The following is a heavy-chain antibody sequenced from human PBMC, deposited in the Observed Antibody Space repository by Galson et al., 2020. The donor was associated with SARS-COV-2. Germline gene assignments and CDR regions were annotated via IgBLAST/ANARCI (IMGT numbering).Heavy chain of an antibody. V-gene: IGHV1-69*04. D-gene: IGHD3-16*01. CDR3: ARLLGGVWYFDY. CDR2: IIPILGIA. J-gene: IGHJ4*02. CDR1: GGTFSSYA. Sequence: SVKVSCKASGGTFSSYAISWVRQAPGQGLEWMGRIIPILGIANYAQKFQGRVTITADKSTSTAYMELSSLRSEDTAVYYCARLLGGVWYFDYWGQGTRDTGSP.